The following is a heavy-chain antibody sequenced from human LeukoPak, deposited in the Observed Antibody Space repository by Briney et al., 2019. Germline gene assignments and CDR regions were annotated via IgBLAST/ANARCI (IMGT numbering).Heavy chain of an antibody. Sequence: GGSLRLSCAASGFTFSSYSMNWVRQAPGKGLEWVSSISSSSSYIYYADSVKGRFTISRDNAKNSLYLQMNSLRAEDTAVYYCAREGYSSSPNDAFDIWGQGILVTVSS. CDR1: GFTFSSYS. CDR3: AREGYSSSPNDAFDI. J-gene: IGHJ3*02. V-gene: IGHV3-21*01. D-gene: IGHD6-6*01. CDR2: ISSSSSYI.